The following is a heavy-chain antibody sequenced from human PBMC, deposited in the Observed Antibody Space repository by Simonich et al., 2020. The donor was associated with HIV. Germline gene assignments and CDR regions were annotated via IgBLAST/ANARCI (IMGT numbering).Heavy chain of an antibody. CDR2: SSGSGGST. CDR1: GFTFSSYA. Sequence: EVQLLESGGGLVQPGGSLRLSCAASGFTFSSYAMSWVRQAPGKWMEWVSASSGSGGSTYYADSVKGRFTISRDNSKNTLYLQMNSLRAEDTAVYYCAKDRYYNFWSGYYDYWGQGTLVTVSS. V-gene: IGHV3-23*01. J-gene: IGHJ4*02. CDR3: AKDRYYNFWSGYYDY. D-gene: IGHD3-3*01.